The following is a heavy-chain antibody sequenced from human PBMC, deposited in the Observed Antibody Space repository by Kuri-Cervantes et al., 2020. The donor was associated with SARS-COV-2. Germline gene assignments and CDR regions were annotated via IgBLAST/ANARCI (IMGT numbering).Heavy chain of an antibody. CDR3: ARGRYDFDY. CDR2: ISSSSSTI. CDR1: GFTFSSYS. D-gene: IGHD3-22*01. J-gene: IGHJ4*02. Sequence: GGSLRLSCAVSGFTFSSYSMSWVRQAPGKGLEWVSYISSSSSTIYYADSVKGRFTISRDNAKNSLYLQMNSLRAEDTAVYYCARGRYDFDYWGQGTLVTVSS. V-gene: IGHV3-48*01.